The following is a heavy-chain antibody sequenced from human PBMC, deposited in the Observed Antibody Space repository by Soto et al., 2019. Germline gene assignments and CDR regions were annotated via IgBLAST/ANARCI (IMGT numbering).Heavy chain of an antibody. V-gene: IGHV3-73*01. J-gene: IGHJ6*02. CDR1: GFTFSGSA. Sequence: LRLSCAASGFTFSGSAMHWVRQASGKGLEWVGRIRSKANSYATAYAASVKGRFTISRDDSKNTAYLQMNSLKTEDTAVYYCTREGYDFWSGYSMDVWGQGTTVTVSS. CDR3: TREGYDFWSGYSMDV. CDR2: IRSKANSYAT. D-gene: IGHD3-3*01.